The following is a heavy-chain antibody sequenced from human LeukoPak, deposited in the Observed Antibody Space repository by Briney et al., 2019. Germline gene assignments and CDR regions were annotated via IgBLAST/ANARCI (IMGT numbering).Heavy chain of an antibody. CDR1: DDSVNSDLYF. Sequence: PSETPSLTCTISDDSVNSDLYFGGWVRQPPGEGLEWIGNMYHSGSAFYSPSLKSRVTMSVDTSKNQFFLKLNSVTAADTAVYYCARGRPYTGGYHLDFWGQGTLVTVSA. CDR3: ARGRPYTGGYHLDF. CDR2: MYHSGSA. J-gene: IGHJ4*02. D-gene: IGHD1-26*01. V-gene: IGHV4-39*01.